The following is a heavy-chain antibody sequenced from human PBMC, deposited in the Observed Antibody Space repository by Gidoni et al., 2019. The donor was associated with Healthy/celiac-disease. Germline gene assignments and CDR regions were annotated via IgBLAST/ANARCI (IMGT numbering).Heavy chain of an antibody. D-gene: IGHD1-26*01. V-gene: IGHV3-23*01. Sequence: EVQLLESGGGLVQPGGSLRLSCAASGFTLSSYAMSWVRQAPGKGLEWVSAISGSGGSTYYADSVKGRFTISRDNSKNTLYLQMNSLRAEDTAVYYCAKPRVFSWELPDYWGQGTLVTVSS. CDR3: AKPRVFSWELPDY. J-gene: IGHJ4*02. CDR1: GFTLSSYA. CDR2: ISGSGGST.